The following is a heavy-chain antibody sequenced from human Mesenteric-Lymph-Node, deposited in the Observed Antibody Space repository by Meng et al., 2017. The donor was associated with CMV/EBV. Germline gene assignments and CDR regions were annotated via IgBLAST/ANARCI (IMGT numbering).Heavy chain of an antibody. CDR2: VNPKTGGT. Sequence: ASVKVSCKASGYTFTGYYMNWVRQAPGQAPEWMGWVNPKTGGTNYAQKFQGRVTMTRDTSITTAYMELSSLRSADTAVYYRAGSPPPIMTVVVISGGMDVWGQGTTVTVSS. V-gene: IGHV1-2*02. CDR3: AGSPPPIMTVVVISGGMDV. CDR1: GYTFTGYY. J-gene: IGHJ6*02. D-gene: IGHD3-22*01.